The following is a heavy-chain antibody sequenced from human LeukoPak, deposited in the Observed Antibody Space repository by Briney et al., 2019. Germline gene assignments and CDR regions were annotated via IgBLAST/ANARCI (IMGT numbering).Heavy chain of an antibody. J-gene: IGHJ6*02. CDR2: FDPEDGET. Sequence: GASVKVSCKVSGYTLTELSMHWVRQAPGKGLEWMGGFDPEDGETIYAQKFQGRATMTRDTSTSTVYMELSSLRSEDTAVYYCARGYGDYYYYGMDVWGQGTTVTVSS. D-gene: IGHD4-17*01. CDR1: GYTLTELS. CDR3: ARGYGDYYYYGMDV. V-gene: IGHV1-24*01.